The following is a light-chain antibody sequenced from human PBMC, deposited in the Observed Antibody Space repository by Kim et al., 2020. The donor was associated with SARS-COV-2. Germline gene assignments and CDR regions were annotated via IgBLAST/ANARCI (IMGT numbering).Light chain of an antibody. CDR2: GRN. CDR1: SLRTYY. J-gene: IGLJ3*02. V-gene: IGLV3-19*01. CDR3: NSRDNSGDHVV. Sequence: GQTVRITCQGDSLRTYYASWYQQKPGQAPILVFYGRNNRPSGIPDRFSGSSSGNTASLTVTGAQAVDEADYYCNSRDNSGDHVVFGGGTKVTVL.